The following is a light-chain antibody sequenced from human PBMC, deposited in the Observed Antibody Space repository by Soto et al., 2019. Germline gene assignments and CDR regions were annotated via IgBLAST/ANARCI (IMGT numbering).Light chain of an antibody. V-gene: IGKV1-5*03. CDR3: QQYNGFWT. J-gene: IGKJ1*01. CDR1: QSISGS. CDR2: EAS. Sequence: DIQMTQSPSTLSASVGDRVTITCRASQSISGSLAWYQQKSGKAPTLLIYEASNLKSGVPSRFSGRGSGTEYTIIISSLQPDDSASYYCQQYNGFWTFGQGTRVEIK.